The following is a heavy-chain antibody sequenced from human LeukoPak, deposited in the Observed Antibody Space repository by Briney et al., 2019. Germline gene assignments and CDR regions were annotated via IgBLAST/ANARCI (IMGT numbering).Heavy chain of an antibody. CDR2: IWYGGSNK. Sequence: PGRFLSLSCAASGFTFRSYVMHWVRPAPGEGLGWVAVIWYGGSNKYCADAVKGRFTISRDNSKTTLYLETSTLRVEDRAVYYCARVGSSSALGFYDGGQGTLVTVSS. CDR3: ARVGSSSALGFYD. D-gene: IGHD6-19*01. J-gene: IGHJ4*02. CDR1: GFTFRSYV. V-gene: IGHV3-33*01.